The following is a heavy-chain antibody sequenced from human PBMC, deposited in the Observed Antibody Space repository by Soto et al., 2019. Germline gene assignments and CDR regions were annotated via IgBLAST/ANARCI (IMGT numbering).Heavy chain of an antibody. D-gene: IGHD3-22*01. CDR3: ARDPRPPYYYDSSGYYRADSGYFDY. Sequence: QVQLVQSGAEVKKPGSSVKVSCKASGGTFSSYAISWVRQAPGQGLEWMGGIIPIFGTANYAQKFQGRVTITADESTSTAYMELSSLRSEDTAVYYCARDPRPPYYYDSSGYYRADSGYFDYWGQGTLVTVSS. V-gene: IGHV1-69*01. CDR2: IIPIFGTA. J-gene: IGHJ4*02. CDR1: GGTFSSYA.